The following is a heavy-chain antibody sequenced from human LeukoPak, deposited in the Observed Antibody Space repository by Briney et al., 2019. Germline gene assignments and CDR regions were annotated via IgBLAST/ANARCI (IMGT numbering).Heavy chain of an antibody. J-gene: IGHJ6*02. CDR1: GGSISSYY. CDR3: ANLRWGYYGMDV. Sequence: SETLSLTCTVSGGSISSYYWCWLRQTPGKGLEWIGYIYYSGSTNHHPSLKIQVTISVDTTKNQISLKLSSVTAADAAVYYCANLRWGYYGMDVWGQGTTVTVSS. D-gene: IGHD4-23*01. V-gene: IGHV4-59*01. CDR2: IYYSGST.